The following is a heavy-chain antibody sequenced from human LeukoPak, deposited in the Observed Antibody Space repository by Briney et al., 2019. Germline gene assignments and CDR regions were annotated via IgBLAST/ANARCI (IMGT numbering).Heavy chain of an antibody. CDR3: ARGQYGDYVPLFDP. V-gene: IGHV4-59*01. Sequence: SETLSLTCAVYGGSFSGYYWSWIRQPPGKGLEWIGYIYYSGSTNYNPSLKSRVTISVDTSKNQFSLKLSSVTAADTAVYYCARGQYGDYVPLFDPWGQGTLVTVSS. CDR1: GGSFSGYY. D-gene: IGHD4-17*01. J-gene: IGHJ5*02. CDR2: IYYSGST.